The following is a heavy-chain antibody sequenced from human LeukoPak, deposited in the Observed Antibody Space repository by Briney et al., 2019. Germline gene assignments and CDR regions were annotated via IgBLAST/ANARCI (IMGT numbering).Heavy chain of an antibody. J-gene: IGHJ4*02. CDR2: IKQDGSEQ. CDR1: GFTFSRYW. Sequence: PGGSLRLSCTASGFTFSRYWMNWVRQAPGKGLEWVANIKQDGSEQYYVDSVKGRFTISRDNAKKSLYLQMNSVRAEDTVVYYCARDTEMANLYYWGQGTLVTVSS. D-gene: IGHD5-24*01. CDR3: ARDTEMANLYY. V-gene: IGHV3-7*04.